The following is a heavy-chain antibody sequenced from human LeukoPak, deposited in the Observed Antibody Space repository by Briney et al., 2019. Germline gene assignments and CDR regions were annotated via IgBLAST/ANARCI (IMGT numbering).Heavy chain of an antibody. J-gene: IGHJ6*02. V-gene: IGHV1-2*06. CDR3: AAVDYGSGSYYQSPNYYYYGMDV. CDR1: GYTFTGYC. Sequence: ASVKVSCKASGYTFTGYCMHWVRQAPGQGLEWMGRINPNSGGTNYAQKFQGRVTMTRDTSISTAYMELSRLRSDDTAVYYCAAVDYGSGSYYQSPNYYYYGMDVWGQGTTVTVSS. CDR2: INPNSGGT. D-gene: IGHD3-10*01.